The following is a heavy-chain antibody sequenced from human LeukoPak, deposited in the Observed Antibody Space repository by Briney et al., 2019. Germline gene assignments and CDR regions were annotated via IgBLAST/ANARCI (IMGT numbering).Heavy chain of an antibody. CDR2: ISSSSSYI. Sequence: GGSLRLSCAASGFTFSSYSMNWVRQAPGKGLEWVSSISSSSSYIYYADSVKGRFTISRDNAKNSLYLQMNSLRAEDTAVYYCARDWKVGATTANAFDIWGQGTMVTVSS. CDR3: ARDWKVGATTANAFDI. J-gene: IGHJ3*02. D-gene: IGHD1-26*01. V-gene: IGHV3-21*01. CDR1: GFTFSSYS.